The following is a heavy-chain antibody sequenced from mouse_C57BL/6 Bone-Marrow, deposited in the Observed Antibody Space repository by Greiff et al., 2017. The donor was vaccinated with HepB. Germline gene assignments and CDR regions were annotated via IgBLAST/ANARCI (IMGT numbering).Heavy chain of an antibody. CDR1: GYTFTSYW. CDR2: INPSNGGT. V-gene: IGHV1-53*01. D-gene: IGHD1-1*01. CDR3: ARWEGYYYGSRPDY. J-gene: IGHJ2*01. Sequence: QVQLQQPGPELVKPGASVKLSCKASGYTFTSYWMHWVKQRPGQGLEWIGNINPSNGGTNYNEKFKSKATLTVDKSSSTAYMQLSSLTSEDSAVYYCARWEGYYYGSRPDYWGQGTTLTVSS.